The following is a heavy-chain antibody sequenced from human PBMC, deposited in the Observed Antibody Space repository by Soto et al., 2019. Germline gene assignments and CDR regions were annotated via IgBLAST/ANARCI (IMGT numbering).Heavy chain of an antibody. CDR1: GGSFSGYY. V-gene: IGHV4-34*01. J-gene: IGHJ4*02. CDR2: INHSGST. Sequence: SETLSLTCAVYGGSFSGYYWSWIRQPPGKGLGWIGEINHSGSTNYNPSLKSRVTISVDTSKNQFSLKLSSVTAADTAVYYCARRSYDFWSGYYKPHFDYWGQGTLVTVSS. CDR3: ARRSYDFWSGYYKPHFDY. D-gene: IGHD3-3*01.